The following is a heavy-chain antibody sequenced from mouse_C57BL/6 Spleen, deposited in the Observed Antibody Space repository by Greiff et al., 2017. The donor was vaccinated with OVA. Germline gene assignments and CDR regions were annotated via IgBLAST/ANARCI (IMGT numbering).Heavy chain of an antibody. J-gene: IGHJ4*01. CDR1: GYAFSSSW. CDR3: AREGNYYGVMDH. V-gene: IGHV1-82*01. CDR2: IYPGDGDT. D-gene: IGHD1-1*01. Sequence: QVQLQQSGPELVKPGASVKISCKASGYAFSSSWMNWVKQRPGKGLEWIGRIYPGDGDTNYNGKFKGKATLTADKSSSTAYMQLSSLTSEDSAVYCCAREGNYYGVMDHWGQGTSVTVSS.